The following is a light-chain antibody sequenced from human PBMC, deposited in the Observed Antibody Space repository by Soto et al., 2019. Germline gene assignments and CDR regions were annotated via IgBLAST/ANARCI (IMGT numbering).Light chain of an antibody. CDR3: QVYGRSPKT. CDR1: QPVNSGY. CDR2: GVS. J-gene: IGKJ1*01. V-gene: IGKV3-20*01. Sequence: IVLTQSPGTLSLSPGEGATLSCRASQPVNSGYLAWYQQKPGQAPRLLMYGVSTRDTSIPDRFSGSGAGTYFTLTSSRLEPEDAAVYYCQVYGRSPKTFGRGTKVEFK.